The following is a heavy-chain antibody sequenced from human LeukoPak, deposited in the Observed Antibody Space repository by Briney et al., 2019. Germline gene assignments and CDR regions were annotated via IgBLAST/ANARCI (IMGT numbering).Heavy chain of an antibody. CDR3: ARLPLAAAGRGYYYYYGMDV. V-gene: IGHV4-4*07. CDR1: GGSISSYY. J-gene: IGHJ6*02. CDR2: IYTSGST. D-gene: IGHD6-13*01. Sequence: PSETLSLTCTVSGGSISSYYWSWIRQPAGKGLEWIGRIYTSGSTNYNPSLKSRVTMSVDTSENQFSLKLSSVTAADTAVYYCARLPLAAAGRGYYYYYGMDVWGQGTTVTVSS.